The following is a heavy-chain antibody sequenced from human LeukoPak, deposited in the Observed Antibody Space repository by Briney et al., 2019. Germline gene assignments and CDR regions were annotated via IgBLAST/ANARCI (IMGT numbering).Heavy chain of an antibody. V-gene: IGHV3-23*01. CDR2: ISGSGETT. D-gene: IGHD3-3*02. CDR1: EFTFSSYA. CDR3: VKDRRGIE. Sequence: QAGGSLRLSCAASEFTFSSYAMSWVRQAPGKGLEWVSGISGSGETTYYADSVKGRFTISRDNSKSTLSLQMNSLRADDAAVYYCVKDRRGIEGGQGTLVTVSS. J-gene: IGHJ4*02.